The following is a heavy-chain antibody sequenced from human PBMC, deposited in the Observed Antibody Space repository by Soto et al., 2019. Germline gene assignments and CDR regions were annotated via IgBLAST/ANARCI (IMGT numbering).Heavy chain of an antibody. CDR1: GFTFSSYA. Sequence: HPGGSLRLSCAASGFTFSSYAMHWVRQAPGKGLEWVAVISYDGSNKYYADSVKGRFTISRDNSKNTLYLQMNSLRAEDTAVYYCARDLLVLMVYAPGWFDPWGQGTLVTVSS. CDR3: ARDLLVLMVYAPGWFDP. V-gene: IGHV3-30-3*01. D-gene: IGHD2-8*01. J-gene: IGHJ5*02. CDR2: ISYDGSNK.